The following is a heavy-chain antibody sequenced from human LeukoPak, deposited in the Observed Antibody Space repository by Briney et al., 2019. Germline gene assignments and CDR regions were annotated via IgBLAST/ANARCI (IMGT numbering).Heavy chain of an antibody. V-gene: IGHV4-59*01. CDR1: GGSISSYY. CDR3: ARVPDAFDI. CDR2: IYYSGST. J-gene: IGHJ3*02. Sequence: SETLSLTCTVSGGSISSYYWSWIRQPPGKGLEWIGYIYYSGSTNYNPSLKSRVTISVDTPKNQFSLKLSSVTAADTAVYYCARVPDAFDIWGQGTMVTVSS.